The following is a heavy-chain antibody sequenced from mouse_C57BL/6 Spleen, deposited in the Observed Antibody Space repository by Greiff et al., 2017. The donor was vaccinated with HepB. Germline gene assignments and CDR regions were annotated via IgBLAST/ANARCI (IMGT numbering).Heavy chain of an antibody. CDR2: ISSGSSTI. V-gene: IGHV5-17*01. CDR3: ASPIYYGTHWYFDV. CDR1: GFTFSDYG. Sequence: EVKLVESGGGLVKPGGSLKLSCAASGFTFSDYGMHWVRQAPEKGLEWVAYISSGSSTIYYADTVKGRFTISRDNAKNTLFLQMTSLRSEDTAMYYCASPIYYGTHWYFDVWGTGTTVTVSS. J-gene: IGHJ1*03. D-gene: IGHD2-1*01.